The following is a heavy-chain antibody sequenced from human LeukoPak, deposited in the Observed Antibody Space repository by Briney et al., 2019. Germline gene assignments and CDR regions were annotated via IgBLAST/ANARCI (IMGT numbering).Heavy chain of an antibody. CDR3: ARGRSMVRGAQYFDY. D-gene: IGHD3-10*01. CDR2: ISRSSSYT. CDR1: VFTFSDYY. Sequence: GGSLRLSCAASVFTFSDYYMSWIRQAPGKGREGGSYISRSSSYTNYADSVKGRFTISRDNAKNSLYLQMNSLRAEDTAVYYCARGRSMVRGAQYFDYWGQGTMVTVCS. J-gene: IGHJ4*02. V-gene: IGHV3-11*05.